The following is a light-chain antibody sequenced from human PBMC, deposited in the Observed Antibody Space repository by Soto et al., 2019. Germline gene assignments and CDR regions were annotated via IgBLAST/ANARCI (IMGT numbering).Light chain of an antibody. V-gene: IGKV3D-15*01. CDR2: GAS. CDR3: QQYNNWPVT. Sequence: EILMTQSPATLSVSAGETTRLSCRASQSINSDVAWYQQRVGQTPRLLIHGASTRDTGIAARFSGSGSGTEFTLPISGLQSEDFDTDYCQQYNNWPVTFGGGTRLEIK. CDR1: QSINSD. J-gene: IGKJ5*01.